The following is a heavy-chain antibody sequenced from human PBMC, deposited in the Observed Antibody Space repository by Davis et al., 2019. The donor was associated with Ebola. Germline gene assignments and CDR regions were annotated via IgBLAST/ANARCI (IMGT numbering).Heavy chain of an antibody. J-gene: IGHJ6*02. V-gene: IGHV3-48*01. D-gene: IGHD6-19*01. CDR1: GFTFSSYS. CDR2: ISSSSTTK. CDR3: ANSVAAIYYYYGMDV. Sequence: GESLKISCAASGFTFSSYSMNWVRQAPGRGLEWVSYISSSSTTKYYADSVKGRFTISRDNSKNTLYLQMNSLRAEDTAVYYCANSVAAIYYYYGMDVWGQGTTVTVSS.